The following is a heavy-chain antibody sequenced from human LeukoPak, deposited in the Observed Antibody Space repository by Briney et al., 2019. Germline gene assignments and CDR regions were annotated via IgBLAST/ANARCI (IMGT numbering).Heavy chain of an antibody. Sequence: PGGSLRLSCAASGFTFSSYEMNWVRQAPGKGLEWVGRIKTRNEGGTSEYAAPVKGRFTISRDDSKNTVYLQMNSLKTEDTGVYYCTKPDLLWVGEDVWGPGTTVTVSS. D-gene: IGHD2/OR15-2a*01. CDR1: GFTFSSYE. J-gene: IGHJ6*02. V-gene: IGHV3-15*01. CDR3: TKPDLLWVGEDV. CDR2: IKTRNEGGTS.